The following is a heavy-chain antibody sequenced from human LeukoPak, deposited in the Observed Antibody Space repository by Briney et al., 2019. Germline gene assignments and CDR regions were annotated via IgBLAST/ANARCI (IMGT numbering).Heavy chain of an antibody. Sequence: GRSLRLSCAASGFTFRSFAMHWARQAPDRGLEWVAIIWYDGTNKYYADSVKGRFTISRDNSKNTLYLQMNSLRAEDTAVYYCGKDHHDFWSGYLDYWGQGTLVTVSS. D-gene: IGHD3-3*01. CDR3: GKDHHDFWSGYLDY. J-gene: IGHJ4*02. CDR1: GFTFRSFA. V-gene: IGHV3-33*06. CDR2: IWYDGTNK.